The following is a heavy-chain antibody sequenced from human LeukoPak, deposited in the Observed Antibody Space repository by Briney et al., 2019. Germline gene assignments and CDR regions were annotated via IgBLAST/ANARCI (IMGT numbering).Heavy chain of an antibody. Sequence: PSETLSLTCTVSGDSMRSDSYFWSWIRQPAGKGLEWIGHSYSSGNTYYNPSLESRVTISLDTPRNQFSLKVSSVTAADTAVYYCATARADYGDYNSFYYMDVWGKGTTVTVSS. CDR2: SYSSGNT. CDR1: GDSMRSDSYF. CDR3: ATARADYGDYNSFYYMDV. J-gene: IGHJ6*03. V-gene: IGHV4-61*09. D-gene: IGHD4-17*01.